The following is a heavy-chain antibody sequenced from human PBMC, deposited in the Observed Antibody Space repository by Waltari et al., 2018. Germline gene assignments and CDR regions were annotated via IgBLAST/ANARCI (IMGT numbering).Heavy chain of an antibody. Sequence: EVQLVESGGGLVKPGGSLRLSCAASGFTFSSYSMNWVRQAPGKGPEWVSSISSSSSYIYYADSVKGRFTISRDNAKNSLYLQMNSLRAEDTAVYYCARSHHSIAGLNWFDPWGQGTLVTVSS. CDR2: ISSSSSYI. CDR1: GFTFSSYS. V-gene: IGHV3-21*01. D-gene: IGHD6-6*01. CDR3: ARSHHSIAGLNWFDP. J-gene: IGHJ5*02.